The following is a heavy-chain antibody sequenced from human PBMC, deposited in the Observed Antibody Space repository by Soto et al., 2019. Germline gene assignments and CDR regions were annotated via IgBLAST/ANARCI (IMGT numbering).Heavy chain of an antibody. V-gene: IGHV3-21*01. CDR1: GFTLSTYS. J-gene: IGHJ4*02. D-gene: IGHD2-15*01. CDR3: ARDLGVALATLTLDY. CDR2: ITTSSSFR. Sequence: GGSLRLSCAASGFTLSTYSMNWVRQAPGKGLEWVADITTSSSFRFYADSVKGRFTISRDDAKNSLYLQMNSLRAEDTGVYYCARDLGVALATLTLDYWGQGARVTVSS.